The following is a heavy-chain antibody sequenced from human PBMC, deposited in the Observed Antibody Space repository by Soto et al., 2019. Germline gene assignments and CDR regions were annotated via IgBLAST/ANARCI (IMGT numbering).Heavy chain of an antibody. D-gene: IGHD3-22*01. CDR2: IIPIFGTA. CDR1: GYTFTSYA. CDR3: ARDLSGPLHYYDSSGYFGRAYWFDP. J-gene: IGHJ5*02. Sequence: ASVKVSCKASGYTFTSYAISWVRQAPGQGLEWMGGIIPIFGTANYAQKFQGRVTITADESTSTAYMELSSLRSEDTAVYYCARDLSGPLHYYDSSGYFGRAYWFDPWGQGTLVTVSS. V-gene: IGHV1-69*13.